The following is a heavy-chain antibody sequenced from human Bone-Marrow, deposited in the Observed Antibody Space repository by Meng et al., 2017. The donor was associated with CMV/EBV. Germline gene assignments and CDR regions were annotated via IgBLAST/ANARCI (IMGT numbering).Heavy chain of an antibody. D-gene: IGHD1-26*01. V-gene: IGHV4-61*08. J-gene: IGHJ4*02. CDR2: IYYSGST. CDR1: GGSVSRGGFY. Sequence: SETLSLTCTVSGGSVSRGGFYWSWIRQPPGKGLEWIGYIYYSGSTNYNPSLKSRVTISVDTSKNQFSLKLSSVTAADTAVYYCARLANSGYSNFWGQGTLVTVSS. CDR3: ARLANSGYSNF.